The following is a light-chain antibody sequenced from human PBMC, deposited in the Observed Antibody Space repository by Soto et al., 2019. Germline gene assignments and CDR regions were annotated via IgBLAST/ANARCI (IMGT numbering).Light chain of an antibody. V-gene: IGLV2-14*01. CDR1: SSDVGGYKY. CDR2: EVS. J-gene: IGLJ2*01. CDR3: SSYTSTSSPVV. Sequence: QSVLTQPASVYGSPGQSITVSCTGTSSDVGGYKYVSWYQQHPGKAPKLMIFEVSNRPSGVSDRFSGSKSGNTASLTISGLQAEDEAHYFCSSYTSTSSPVVFGGGTKLTVL.